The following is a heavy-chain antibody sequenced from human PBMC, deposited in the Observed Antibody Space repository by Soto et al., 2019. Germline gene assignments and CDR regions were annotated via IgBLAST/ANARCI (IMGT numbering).Heavy chain of an antibody. CDR2: IYYSGST. Sequence: QVQLQESGPGLVKPSQTLSLTCAVSGGSINSGGYYWSWLRQHPGKGLEWIGYIYYSGSTYYNPSLRGRISISIDTSKNQFSLKLSSVTAADTAVYYCATSPHYSGSGSYYFFAYWGQGTLVTVSS. CDR3: ATSPHYSGSGSYYFFAY. V-gene: IGHV4-31*11. CDR1: GGSINSGGYY. J-gene: IGHJ4*02. D-gene: IGHD3-10*01.